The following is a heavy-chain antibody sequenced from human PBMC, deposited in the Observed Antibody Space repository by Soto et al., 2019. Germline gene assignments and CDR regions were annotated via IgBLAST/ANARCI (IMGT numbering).Heavy chain of an antibody. V-gene: IGHV4-39*01. J-gene: IGHJ4*02. D-gene: IGHD4-17*01. CDR1: GDSFSTSNYY. CDR3: ARRGGGDSLFDS. CDR2: IFYGGGTGVT. Sequence: SETLSLTCTVSGDSFSTSNYYWGWIRQPPGKGLEWVGNIFYGGGTGVTYYNPSLKSRVIISVDTSKNQFSLKLRSITAADTAFYFCARRGGGDSLFDSWGQGKLVTVSS.